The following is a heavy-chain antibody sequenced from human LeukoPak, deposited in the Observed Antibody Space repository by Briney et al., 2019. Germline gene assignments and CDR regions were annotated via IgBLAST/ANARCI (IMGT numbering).Heavy chain of an antibody. V-gene: IGHV3-21*01. CDR2: LTSSSTYI. D-gene: IGHD6-19*01. J-gene: IGHJ4*02. CDR3: VRARLSQYSSGWYSAFFDY. Sequence: RGSLRLSCAASGFTVSSNYMSWVRQAPGKGLEWVSSLTSSSTYIYYADSVKGRFTISRDNARNSLYLQMNSLRAEDTAVYYCVRARLSQYSSGWYSAFFDYWGQGTLVTVSS. CDR1: GFTVSSNY.